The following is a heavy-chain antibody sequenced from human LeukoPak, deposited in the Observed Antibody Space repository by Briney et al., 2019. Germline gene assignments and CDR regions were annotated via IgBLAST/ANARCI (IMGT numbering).Heavy chain of an antibody. D-gene: IGHD6-13*01. CDR2: FSSSGST. J-gene: IGHJ4*02. Sequence: SETLSLTCTVSGGSISSNSYYWSWIRQPAGKGLEFIGHFSSSGSTNYNPSLRSRITISVDTSKNQFSLKVSSVTAADTAVYYCATDFGDSSGWYRFWGQGTLVTVSS. CDR3: ATDFGDSSGWYRF. CDR1: GGSISSNSYY. V-gene: IGHV4-61*09.